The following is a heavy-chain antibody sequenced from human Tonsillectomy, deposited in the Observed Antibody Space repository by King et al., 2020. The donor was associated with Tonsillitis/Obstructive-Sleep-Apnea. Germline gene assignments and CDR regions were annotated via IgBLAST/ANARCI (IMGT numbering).Heavy chain of an antibody. J-gene: IGHJ3*02. CDR2: INHSGST. V-gene: IGHV4-34*01. D-gene: IGHD3-9*01. Sequence: VQLQQWGAGLLKPSETLSLTCAVYGGSFSGYYWSWIRQPPGKGLEWIGEINHSGSTNYNPSLKSRVTITVDTYKNQFSLKLSSVTAADTAVYYCARGPTYYDILTGAFDIWGQGTMVTVSS. CDR1: GGSFSGYY. CDR3: ARGPTYYDILTGAFDI.